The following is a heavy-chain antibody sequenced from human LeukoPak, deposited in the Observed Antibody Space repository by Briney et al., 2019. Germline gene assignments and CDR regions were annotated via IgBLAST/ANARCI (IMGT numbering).Heavy chain of an antibody. J-gene: IGHJ4*02. CDR2: IYSGGST. V-gene: IGHV3-66*01. Sequence: GGSLRLSCAASGFTVGSTYMSWVRQAPGRGLEWLSVIYSGGSTYYTDSVKGRFTTSRDNSKNTLYLQMNSLRAEDTAVYYCARDCYTTGCDWGQGTLVTVSS. CDR1: GFTVGSTY. D-gene: IGHD3-16*02. CDR3: ARDCYTTGCD.